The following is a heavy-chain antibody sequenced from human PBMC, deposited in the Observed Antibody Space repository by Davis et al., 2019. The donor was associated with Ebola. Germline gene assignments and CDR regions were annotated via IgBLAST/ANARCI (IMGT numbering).Heavy chain of an antibody. CDR3: NHGGNSGDY. CDR2: IRSKANSYAT. Sequence: GESLKISCAASGFTFSGSAMHWVRQASGKGLEWVGRIRSKANSYATAYAASVKGRFTISRDDSKNTAYLQMNSLKTEDTAVYYCNHGGNSGDYWGQGTLVTVSS. J-gene: IGHJ4*02. V-gene: IGHV3-73*01. D-gene: IGHD4-23*01. CDR1: GFTFSGSA.